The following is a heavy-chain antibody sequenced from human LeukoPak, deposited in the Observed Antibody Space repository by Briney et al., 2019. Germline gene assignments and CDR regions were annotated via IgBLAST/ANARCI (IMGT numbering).Heavy chain of an antibody. CDR3: ARHYYGWGTYLDS. J-gene: IGHJ4*02. D-gene: IGHD3-10*01. CDR1: GFTFSSCS. CDR2: ISTSGTGP. Sequence: GSLRLSCAASGFTFSSCSMSWVRQAPGKGLECVSAISTSGTGPQYADSVKGRFTISRDNSRDTLFLQMNTLGAEGTAVYFCARHYYGWGTYLDSWGQGTLVTVSS. V-gene: IGHV3-23*01.